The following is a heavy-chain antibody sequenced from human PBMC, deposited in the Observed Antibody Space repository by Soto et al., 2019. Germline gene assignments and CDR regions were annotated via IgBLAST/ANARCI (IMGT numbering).Heavy chain of an antibody. Sequence: QVQLQESGPGQVKPSQTLSLTCTVSGGSISSGGYYWSWIRQHPGKGLDPQHPGKGLEWIGYIYYSGFTYYNPSLKSRVTISVDTSKNQFSLKLSSVTAADTAVYYCARSISPWGQGTLVTVSS. J-gene: IGHJ5*02. CDR1: GGSISSGGYY. CDR2: IYYSGFT. V-gene: IGHV4-31*03. CDR3: ARSISP. D-gene: IGHD3-3*01.